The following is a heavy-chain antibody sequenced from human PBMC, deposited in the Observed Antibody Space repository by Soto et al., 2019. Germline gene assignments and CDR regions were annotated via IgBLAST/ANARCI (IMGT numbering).Heavy chain of an antibody. CDR2: ISADGSDK. D-gene: IGHD3-3*01. Sequence: GGSLRLSCAASEFTFSNFGMHWVRQAPGRGLEWVAAISADGSDKYFSGSVKGRFTISRDNSKNTLFLQMNSLRVEDTAVYYCVKGSDVARQELDYWGQGTLVTVSS. J-gene: IGHJ4*02. V-gene: IGHV3-30*18. CDR3: VKGSDVARQELDY. CDR1: EFTFSNFG.